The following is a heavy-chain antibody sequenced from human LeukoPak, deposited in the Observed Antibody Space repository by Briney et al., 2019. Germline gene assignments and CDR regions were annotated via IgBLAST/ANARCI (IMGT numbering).Heavy chain of an antibody. V-gene: IGHV6-1*01. CDR2: TNYRSKWYN. J-gene: IGHJ3*02. D-gene: IGHD5-24*01. Sequence: SQTLSLTCAISGDSFSSNSAAWNWIRQSPSRGLEWLGRTNYRSKWYNDYAVSVKSRITINPDTSKNQFSLQLNSVTPEDTAVYYCARGGQGDGYSADDAFDIWGQGTMVTVSS. CDR1: GDSFSSNSAA. CDR3: ARGGQGDGYSADDAFDI.